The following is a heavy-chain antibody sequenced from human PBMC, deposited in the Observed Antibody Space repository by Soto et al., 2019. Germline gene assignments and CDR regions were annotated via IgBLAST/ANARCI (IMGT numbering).Heavy chain of an antibody. CDR3: ASSSGYYRHFDY. D-gene: IGHD3-22*01. V-gene: IGHV1-69*01. Sequence: QVQLVQSGAEVKKPGASVKVSCKASGYTFTSYDINWVRQATGQGLEWMGGIIPIFGTANYAQKFQGRVTITADESTSTAYMELSSLRSEDTAVYYCASSSGYYRHFDYWGQGTLVTVSS. CDR2: IIPIFGTA. J-gene: IGHJ4*02. CDR1: GYTFTSYD.